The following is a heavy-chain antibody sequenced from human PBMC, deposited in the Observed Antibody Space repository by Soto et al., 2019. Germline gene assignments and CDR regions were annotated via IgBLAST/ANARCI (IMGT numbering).Heavy chain of an antibody. CDR2: ICGSGGST. Sequence: PGGSLRLSCAASGFTFSSYAMSWVRQAPGKGLEWVSAICGSGGSTYYADSVKGRFTISRDNSKNTLYLQMNSLRAEDTAVYYCAKPRGFGVVPADYWGQGTLVTVSS. CDR3: AKPRGFGVVPADY. V-gene: IGHV3-23*01. J-gene: IGHJ4*02. D-gene: IGHD3-3*01. CDR1: GFTFSSYA.